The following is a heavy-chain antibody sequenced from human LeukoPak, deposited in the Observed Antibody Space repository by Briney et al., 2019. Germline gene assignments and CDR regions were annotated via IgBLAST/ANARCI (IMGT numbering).Heavy chain of an antibody. CDR2: INRDGGGT. J-gene: IGHJ3*02. D-gene: IGHD1-26*01. CDR1: GFSFSYFW. Sequence: GGSLRLSCAASGFSFSYFWMHWVRQAPGKGLVWVPRINRDGGGTSYADSVKGRFTISRDNAKNTLSLQMNSLRAEDTAVYYCTRELEYRGSPDDAFDIWGQGTMVTVSS. CDR3: TRELEYRGSPDDAFDI. V-gene: IGHV3-74*01.